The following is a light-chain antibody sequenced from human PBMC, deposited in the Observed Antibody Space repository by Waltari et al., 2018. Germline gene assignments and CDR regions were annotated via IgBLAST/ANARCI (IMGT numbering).Light chain of an antibody. Sequence: DIQMTQSPSSLSASVGDRVTITCRASQSISSYLNWYQQKPGKAPNLLIYAASSLQSGVPSRFSGSGSGTDFTLTISSLQPEDFAIYYCQLSYSTPRTFGQGTKLEIK. CDR1: QSISSY. J-gene: IGKJ2*01. CDR3: QLSYSTPRT. CDR2: AAS. V-gene: IGKV1-39*01.